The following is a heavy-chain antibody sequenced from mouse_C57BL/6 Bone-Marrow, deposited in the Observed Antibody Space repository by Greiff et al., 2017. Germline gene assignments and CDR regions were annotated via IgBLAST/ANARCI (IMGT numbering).Heavy chain of an antibody. V-gene: IGHV2-5*01. J-gene: IGHJ1*03. CDR1: GFSLPSYG. Sequence: VKLVESGPGLVQPSQSLSITCTVSGFSLPSYGVHWVRQSPGKGLEWLGVRWRGGSTDYNAAFMSRLSITKDNSKSQVFFKMNSLQADDTAIYYCAKKTTVVADYWYVDVWGTGTTVTVSS. D-gene: IGHD1-1*01. CDR3: AKKTTVVADYWYVDV. CDR2: RWRGGST.